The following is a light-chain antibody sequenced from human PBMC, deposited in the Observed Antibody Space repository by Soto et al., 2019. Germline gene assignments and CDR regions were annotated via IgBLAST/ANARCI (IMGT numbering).Light chain of an antibody. CDR1: SSNIGSNT. CDR3: AAWDDSLNGLV. J-gene: IGLJ2*01. Sequence: QSVLTQPPSASGTPGQRVTISCSGSSSNIGSNTVNWYQQLPGTAPKLLIYSNNQRPSGVPDRFSGSKSGTSASLAISGRHSEDEADYYCAAWDDSLNGLVFGGGTKLTVL. V-gene: IGLV1-44*01. CDR2: SNN.